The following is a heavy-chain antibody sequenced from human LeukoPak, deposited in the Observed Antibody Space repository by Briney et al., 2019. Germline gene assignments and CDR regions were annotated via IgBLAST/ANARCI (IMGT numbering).Heavy chain of an antibody. CDR1: GFTFSSYA. V-gene: IGHV3-30-3*01. Sequence: GGSLRLSCAASGFTFSSYAMHWVRQAPGKELEWVAVISYDGSNKYYADSEKGRFTISRDNSKNTLYLQMNSLRAEDTAVYYCARTYYSPGYYFDYWGQGTLVTVSS. CDR2: ISYDGSNK. J-gene: IGHJ4*02. CDR3: ARTYYSPGYYFDY. D-gene: IGHD3-10*01.